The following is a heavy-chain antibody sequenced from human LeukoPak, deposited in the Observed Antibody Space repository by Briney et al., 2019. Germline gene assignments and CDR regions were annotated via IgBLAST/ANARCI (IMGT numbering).Heavy chain of an antibody. J-gene: IGHJ4*02. V-gene: IGHV3-23*01. D-gene: IGHD4-23*01. CDR2: ISGSGGST. CDR1: GFTFSSYA. CDR3: AKDRHQTTVVTPRAFDY. Sequence: GGSLRLSCAASGFTFSSYAMSWVRQAPGKGLEWVSAISGSGGSTYYADSVKGRFTISRDNSKNTLYLQMNSLRAEDTAVYYCAKDRHQTTVVTPRAFDYWGQGTLVTVSS.